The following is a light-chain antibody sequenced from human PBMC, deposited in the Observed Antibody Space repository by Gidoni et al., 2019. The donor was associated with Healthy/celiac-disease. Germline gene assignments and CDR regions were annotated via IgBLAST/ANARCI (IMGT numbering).Light chain of an antibody. J-gene: IGLJ1*01. V-gene: IGLV2-23*01. CDR1: SSDVGSYNL. Sequence: QSALTQPASVSGSPGQSITISCTGTSSDVGSYNLVSWYQQHPNRFSGSKSGNTASLTISGLQAEDEADYYCCSYAGSSSYVFGTGTKVTVL. CDR3: CSYAGSSSYV.